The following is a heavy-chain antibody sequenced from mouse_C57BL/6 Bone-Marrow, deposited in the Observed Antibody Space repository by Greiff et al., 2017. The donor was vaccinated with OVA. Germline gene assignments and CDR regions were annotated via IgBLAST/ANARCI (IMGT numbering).Heavy chain of an antibody. CDR1: GFTFSDYY. CDR3: ARGDDGYYQNWYFDV. CDR2: INYDGSST. V-gene: IGHV5-16*01. J-gene: IGHJ1*03. D-gene: IGHD2-3*01. Sequence: EVKLMESEGGLVQPGSSMKLSCTASGFTFSDYYMAWVRQVPEKGLEWVANINYDGSSTYYLDSLKSRFIISRDNAKNILYLQMSSLKSEDTATDYCARGDDGYYQNWYFDVWGTGTTVTVSS.